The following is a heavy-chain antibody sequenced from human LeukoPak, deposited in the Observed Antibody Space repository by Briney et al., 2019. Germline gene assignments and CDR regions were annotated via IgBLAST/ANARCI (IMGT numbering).Heavy chain of an antibody. D-gene: IGHD3-9*01. V-gene: IGHV1-18*01. CDR1: GYTFTSYG. Sequence: ASVKVSCKASGYTFTSYGISWVRQAPGQGLEWMGWISAYNGNTNYAQKLQGRVTMTTDTSTSTAYMELRSLRSDDTAVYYCARGQGTLVIPPMNWFDPWGQGTLVIVSS. CDR2: ISAYNGNT. CDR3: ARGQGTLVIPPMNWFDP. J-gene: IGHJ5*02.